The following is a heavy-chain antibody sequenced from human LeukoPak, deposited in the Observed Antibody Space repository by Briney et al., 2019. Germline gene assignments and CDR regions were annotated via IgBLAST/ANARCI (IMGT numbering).Heavy chain of an antibody. V-gene: IGHV4-59*08. CDR1: GGSISSYY. CDR3: ARRRITIFGADVTDAFDI. Sequence: SETLSLTCTVSGGSISSYYWSWIRQPPGKGLEWIGYIYYSGSTNYNPSLKSRVTISVDTSKNQFSLKLSSVTAADTAVYYCARRRITIFGADVTDAFDIWGQGTMVTVSS. J-gene: IGHJ3*02. CDR2: IYYSGST. D-gene: IGHD3-3*01.